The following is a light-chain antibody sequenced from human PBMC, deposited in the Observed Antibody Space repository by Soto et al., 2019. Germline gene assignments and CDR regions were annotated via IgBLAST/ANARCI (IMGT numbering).Light chain of an antibody. CDR2: GVT. CDR3: SSFTSYRIYL. Sequence: QSALSQPTSVSGSPGQSITISCTGNHNDIGTYDYVSWYQQHPGRAPRLLIYGVTTRPSGISDRFSASKSGLTASLTISGLQPEDEADYYSSSFTSYRIYLFGPGTKVTVL. J-gene: IGLJ1*01. CDR1: HNDIGTYDY. V-gene: IGLV2-14*03.